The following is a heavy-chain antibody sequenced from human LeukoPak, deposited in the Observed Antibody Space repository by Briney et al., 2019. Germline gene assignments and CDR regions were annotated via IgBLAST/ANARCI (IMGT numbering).Heavy chain of an antibody. Sequence: SETLSLTCAVYGGSFSGYYWSWIRQPPGKGMEWIGSIYYSGSTNYNPSLKSRVTISVDTSKNQFSLKLSSVTAADTAVYYCARGLFDGSGSYLSYYYYMDVWGKGTTVTISS. J-gene: IGHJ6*03. V-gene: IGHV4-59*01. CDR1: GGSFSGYY. CDR3: ARGLFDGSGSYLSYYYYMDV. D-gene: IGHD3-10*01. CDR2: IYYSGST.